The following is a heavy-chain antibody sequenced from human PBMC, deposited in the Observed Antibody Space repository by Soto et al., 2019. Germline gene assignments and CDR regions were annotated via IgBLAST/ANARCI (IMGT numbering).Heavy chain of an antibody. CDR3: AGGTGYSGYDRYYYYYMDV. J-gene: IGHJ6*03. D-gene: IGHD5-12*01. CDR1: GYTFTSYD. Sequence: ASVKVSCKASGYTFTSYDINWVRQATGQGLEWMGWMNPNSGNTGYAQKFQGRVTMTRNPSISTAYMELSSLRSEDTAVYYCAGGTGYSGYDRYYYYYMDVGGKGTTVTVSS. V-gene: IGHV1-8*01. CDR2: MNPNSGNT.